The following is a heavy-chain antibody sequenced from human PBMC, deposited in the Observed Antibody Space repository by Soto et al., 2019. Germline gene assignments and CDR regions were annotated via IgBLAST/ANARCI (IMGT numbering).Heavy chain of an antibody. Sequence: SVKVSCKASGGTFSTSSINWLRQAPGQRPEWMGNILPVFGTADYAQKFQGRATIIADDSTTTAYLEMSSLRSEDTAMYYCARVEAVAGLYNYHGLDVWGQGTAVTVSS. CDR2: ILPVFGTA. CDR1: GGTFSTSS. CDR3: ARVEAVAGLYNYHGLDV. J-gene: IGHJ6*02. D-gene: IGHD6-19*01. V-gene: IGHV1-69*13.